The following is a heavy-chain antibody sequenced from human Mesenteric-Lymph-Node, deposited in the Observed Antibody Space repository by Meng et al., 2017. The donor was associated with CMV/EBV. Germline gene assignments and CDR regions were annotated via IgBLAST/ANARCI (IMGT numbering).Heavy chain of an antibody. D-gene: IGHD5-18*01. V-gene: IGHV3-7*01. J-gene: IGHJ6*02. CDR3: VRGIQLWLSGMDV. CDR2: IKQDGTER. CDR1: GFTFSRYW. Sequence: GESLKISCEASGFTFSRYWMNWVRQAPGKGLQWVANIKQDGTERYYVDSVKGRFTISRDNAKNSLYLQMNSLRAEDTAVYYCVRGIQLWLSGMDVWGQGTTVTVSS.